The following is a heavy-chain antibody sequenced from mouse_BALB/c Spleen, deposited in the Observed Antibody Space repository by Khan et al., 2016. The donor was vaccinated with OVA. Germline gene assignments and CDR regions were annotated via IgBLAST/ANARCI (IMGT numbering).Heavy chain of an antibody. Sequence: EVQLVESGPELVKPGASVKMSCKASGYTFTSYVMHWVKQKPGQGLEWIGYINPYNDGTKYNEKFKGKATLTSDKSSSTAYMELSSLTSEDSAVYYCARLDYFGSSSFAYWGQGTLVTVSA. D-gene: IGHD1-1*01. CDR3: ARLDYFGSSSFAY. CDR1: GYTFTSYV. CDR2: INPYNDGT. V-gene: IGHV1S136*01. J-gene: IGHJ3*01.